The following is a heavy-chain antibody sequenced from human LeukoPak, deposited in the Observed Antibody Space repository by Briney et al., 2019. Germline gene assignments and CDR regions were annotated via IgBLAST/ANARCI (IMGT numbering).Heavy chain of an antibody. CDR1: GGSISSYY. V-gene: IGHV4-59*12. D-gene: IGHD3-16*02. CDR3: ARAAYYDYVWGSYRSYFDY. CDR2: IYHSGST. Sequence: PSETLSLTCTVSGGSISSYYWSWIRQPPGKGLEWIGYIYHSGSTYYNPSLKSRVTISVDRSKNQFSLKLSSVTAADTAVYYCARAAYYDYVWGSYRSYFDYWGQGTLVTVSS. J-gene: IGHJ4*02.